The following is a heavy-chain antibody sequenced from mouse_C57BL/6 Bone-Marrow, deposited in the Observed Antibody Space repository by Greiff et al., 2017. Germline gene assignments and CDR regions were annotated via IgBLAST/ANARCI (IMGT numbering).Heavy chain of an antibody. D-gene: IGHD2-2*01. Sequence: QVQLQQPGAELVNPGASVKLSCKASGYTFTSYWMHWVKQRPGQGLEWIGMIHPNSGSTNYNEKFKSKATLTVDKSSSTAYMQLSSLTSEDSAVYYCARYGYPLAMDYWGQGTSVTVSS. CDR2: IHPNSGST. J-gene: IGHJ4*01. CDR3: ARYGYPLAMDY. CDR1: GYTFTSYW. V-gene: IGHV1-64*01.